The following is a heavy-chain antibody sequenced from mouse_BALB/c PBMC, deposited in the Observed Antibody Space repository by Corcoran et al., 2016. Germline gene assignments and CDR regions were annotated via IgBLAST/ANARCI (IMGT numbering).Heavy chain of an antibody. CDR2: INTYTGEP. J-gene: IGHJ4*01. CDR3: AREPYAMDY. CDR1: GDTFTNCG. V-gene: IGHV9-3-1*01. Sequence: QIQLLQSGPELEKPGGTVEISCKDSGDTFTNCGMNWLKQDPGKGGKGWGWINTYTGEPTYADDFKVRFAFSLETSASTAYLQINNLKNEDTATYFCAREPYAMDYWGQGTSVTASS.